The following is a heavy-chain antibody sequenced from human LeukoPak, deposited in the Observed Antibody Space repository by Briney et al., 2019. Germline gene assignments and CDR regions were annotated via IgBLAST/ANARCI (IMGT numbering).Heavy chain of an antibody. CDR3: ARHNPYDILTGYSPYYYYGMDV. CDR2: ISAYNGNT. Sequence: ASVKVSCKASGYTFTSYGISWVRQAPGQGLEWMGWISAYNGNTNHAQKLQGRVTMTTDTSTSTAYMELRSLRSDDTAVYYCARHNPYDILTGYSPYYYYGMDVWGQGTTVTVSS. D-gene: IGHD3-9*01. V-gene: IGHV1-18*01. J-gene: IGHJ6*02. CDR1: GYTFTSYG.